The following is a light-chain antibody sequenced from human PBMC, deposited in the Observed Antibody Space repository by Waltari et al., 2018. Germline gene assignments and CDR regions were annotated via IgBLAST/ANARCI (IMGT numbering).Light chain of an antibody. J-gene: IGKJ1*01. CDR2: GAS. CDR1: QKIAHY. CDR3: QRSYTS. Sequence: DIQLTQSPSSLSASVGDRVTVTCRASQKIAHYLNWYQQKPGKAPKLLIYGASNLQDGVPSRFSGSGFGTEFTLTISSLEPADFATYYCQRSYTSFGQGTKVEMK. V-gene: IGKV1-39*01.